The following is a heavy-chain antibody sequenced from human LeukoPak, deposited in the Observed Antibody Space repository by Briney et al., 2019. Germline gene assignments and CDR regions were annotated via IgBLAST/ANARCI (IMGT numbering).Heavy chain of an antibody. CDR1: RFTFSNYV. CDR2: ISSSDGTT. Sequence: PGGSLRLSCAASRFTFSNYVMSWVRQAPGKGLKWVSIISSSDGTTFYADSVKGRFTISRDNAKNSLYLQMNSLRAEDTAVYYCARDFNDPTWIHSQYFDYWGQGTLVTVSS. J-gene: IGHJ4*02. D-gene: IGHD5-18*01. CDR3: ARDFNDPTWIHSQYFDY. V-gene: IGHV3-21*01.